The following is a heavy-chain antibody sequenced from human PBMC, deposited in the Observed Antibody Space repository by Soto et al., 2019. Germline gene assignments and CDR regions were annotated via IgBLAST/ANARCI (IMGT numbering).Heavy chain of an antibody. J-gene: IGHJ4*02. V-gene: IGHV3-74*01. CDR1: GFTFSNSW. CDR2: INSDGTTT. Sequence: EVQLVESGGGLVQPGGSLSLSCTTSGFTFSNSWMHWVRQAPGKGLVWVSYINSDGTTTTYADSVRGRFTISRDNAKSTVYLQMNRLRAEDTAVYYCARDISYRGSHWGQGTLVTVSS. D-gene: IGHD1-26*01. CDR3: ARDISYRGSH.